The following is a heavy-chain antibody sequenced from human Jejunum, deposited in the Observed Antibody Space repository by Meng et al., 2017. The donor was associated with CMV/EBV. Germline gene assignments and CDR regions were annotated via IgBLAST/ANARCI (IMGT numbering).Heavy chain of an antibody. D-gene: IGHD2-15*01. CDR2: ISGSGGDK. J-gene: IGHJ4*02. Sequence: ASGFTFRNSAMRWVRQALGKGLEWVSSISGSGGDKFYADSVRGRFTISRDNSKNTVYLQMNGLGAEDTAVYYCTKGVSGPLYYFDHWGQGMLVTVSS. CDR1: GFTFRNSA. CDR3: TKGVSGPLYYFDH. V-gene: IGHV3-23*01.